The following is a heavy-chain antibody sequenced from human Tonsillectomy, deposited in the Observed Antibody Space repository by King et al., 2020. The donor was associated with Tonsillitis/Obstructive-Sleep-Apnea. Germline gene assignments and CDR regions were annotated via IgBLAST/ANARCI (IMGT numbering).Heavy chain of an antibody. CDR2: IYYSGST. Sequence: QLQESGPGLVKPSQTLSLTCTVSGDSISSGGYNWSWIRQHPGKGLEWIGHIYYSGSTYYNPSLKSRVIILVDTSQNQFSLKLSSVTGADTAVYYCARGSGEMDYIHYEYYYYDYGMDVWGQGTTVTVSS. V-gene: IGHV4-31*03. D-gene: IGHD4-11*01. CDR3: ARGSGEMDYIHYEYYYYDYGMDV. CDR1: GDSISSGGYN. J-gene: IGHJ6*02.